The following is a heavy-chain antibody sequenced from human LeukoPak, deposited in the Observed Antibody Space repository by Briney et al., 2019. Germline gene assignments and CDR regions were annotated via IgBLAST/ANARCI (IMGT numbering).Heavy chain of an antibody. V-gene: IGHV3-20*04. J-gene: IGHJ4*02. Sequence: GGSLRLSCAASGFTFDDYGMSWVRQAPGKGLEWVSGTNWNGGSTGYADSVKGRFTISRDNTKNSLYLQMNSLRAEDTALYYCARGLGYCSSTSCLDQFDYWGQGTLVTVSS. CDR2: TNWNGGST. CDR1: GFTFDDYG. CDR3: ARGLGYCSSTSCLDQFDY. D-gene: IGHD2-2*01.